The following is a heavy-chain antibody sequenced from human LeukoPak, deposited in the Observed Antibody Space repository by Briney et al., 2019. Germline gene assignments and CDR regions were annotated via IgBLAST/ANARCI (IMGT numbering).Heavy chain of an antibody. CDR2: INPNSGDT. CDR1: GYTFTSYG. CDR3: AREYCSGGSCYNWPDY. J-gene: IGHJ4*02. V-gene: IGHV1-2*02. Sequence: ASVKVSCKASGYTFTSYGISWVRQAPGQGLEWMGWINPNSGDTNYTQKFQGRVTMTRDTSISTAYMELSRLRSDDTAVYYCAREYCSGGSCYNWPDYWGQGTLVTVSS. D-gene: IGHD2-15*01.